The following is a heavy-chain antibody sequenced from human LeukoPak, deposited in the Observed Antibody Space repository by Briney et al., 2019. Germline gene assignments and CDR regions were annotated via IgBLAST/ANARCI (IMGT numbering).Heavy chain of an antibody. CDR2: IYPGDSDT. D-gene: IGHD2-2*01. V-gene: IGHV5-51*01. Sequence: GXXLKISCQGSGYSFTSYWIGWGRQVPGKGLEWMGIIYPGDSDTRYSPSFQGQVTISDDKTISTAYLQWSSLKASDTAMYYCARQRSTSSTDYWGQGTLVTVSS. CDR3: ARQRSTSSTDY. J-gene: IGHJ4*02. CDR1: GYSFTSYW.